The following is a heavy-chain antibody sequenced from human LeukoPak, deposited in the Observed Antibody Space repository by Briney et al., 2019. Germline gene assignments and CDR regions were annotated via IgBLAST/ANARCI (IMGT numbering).Heavy chain of an antibody. V-gene: IGHV1-69*05. D-gene: IGHD5-18*01. CDR1: GGTFSSYA. J-gene: IGHJ4*02. CDR2: IIPIFGTA. Sequence: SVKVSXKASGGTFSSYAISWVRQAPGQGLEWMGRIIPIFGTANYAQKFQGRVTITTDESTSTAYMELSSLRSEDTAVYYCASQGYSYGYYFDYWGQGTLVTVSS. CDR3: ASQGYSYGYYFDY.